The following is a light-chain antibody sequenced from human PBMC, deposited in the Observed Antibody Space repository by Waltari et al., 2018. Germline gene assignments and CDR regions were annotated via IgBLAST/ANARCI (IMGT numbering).Light chain of an antibody. V-gene: IGKV1-33*01. Sequence: DIQMTQSPSSLSASVGDRVTITCRASQDISNFINWYQQKPGKAPKLLIFDASRLQPGVPSRFRGSGSGTDFSFVISSLQSEDVGTYYCQQFELLPLPFGGGTK. J-gene: IGKJ4*01. CDR3: QQFELLPLP. CDR1: QDISNF. CDR2: DAS.